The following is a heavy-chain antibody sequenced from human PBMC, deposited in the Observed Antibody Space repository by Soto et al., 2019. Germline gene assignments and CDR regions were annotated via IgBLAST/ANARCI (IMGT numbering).Heavy chain of an antibody. D-gene: IGHD1-7*01. CDR2: TYYRSMWYN. Sequence: PSQTLSLTCVISGDSVSSNSAAWNWIRQSPSRGLEWLGRTYYRSMWYNDYAVSVKSRITINPDTSKNQFSLHLNSVTPEDTVVFYCAGTTSLQLYYMDVWGKGTTVTVSS. J-gene: IGHJ6*03. CDR3: AGTTSLQLYYMDV. CDR1: GDSVSSNSAA. V-gene: IGHV6-1*01.